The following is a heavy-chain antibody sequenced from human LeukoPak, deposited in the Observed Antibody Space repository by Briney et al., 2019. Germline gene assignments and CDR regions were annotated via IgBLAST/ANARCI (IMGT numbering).Heavy chain of an antibody. CDR3: ARLDCSGVDAFNNH. J-gene: IGHJ4*02. CDR2: VSSDGTT. CDR1: GDSVTRPY. D-gene: IGHD2-15*01. V-gene: IGHV4-59*08. Sequence: SETLSLTCSVSGDSVTRPYWKSIRQPPGKGLEWIGYVSSDGTTNYTPSLRSRVIMSVDTANNHISLNLTSLTAADTAIYYCARLDCSGVDAFNNHWGRGTLVTVSS.